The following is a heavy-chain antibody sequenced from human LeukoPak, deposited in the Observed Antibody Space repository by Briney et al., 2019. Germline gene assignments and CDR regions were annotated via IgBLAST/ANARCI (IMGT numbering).Heavy chain of an antibody. D-gene: IGHD6-13*01. CDR2: INHSGSS. V-gene: IGHV4-34*01. CDR3: AIRYSSSWYSIFGY. Sequence: SETLSLTCAVYGGSFSGYYWSWLRQPPGKGLEWIGEINHSGSSNYNPSLKSQVTISVDTYKNQFSLKLSSVTPADTAVYYCAIRYSSSWYSIFGYWGQGTLVTVSS. CDR1: GGSFSGYY. J-gene: IGHJ4*02.